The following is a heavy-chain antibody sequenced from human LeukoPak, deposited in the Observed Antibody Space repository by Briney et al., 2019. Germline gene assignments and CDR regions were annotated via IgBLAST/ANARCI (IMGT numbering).Heavy chain of an antibody. CDR1: GGSISSSNYH. V-gene: IGHV4-39*07. J-gene: IGHJ5*01. Sequence: SETLSLTCTVSGGSISSSNYHWGWIRQPPGKVLEWLGSIYYSGSTYYNPSLKSRVTITVDTSKNQFSLKLSSVTVADTAVYDCASLWFGQLMYNWFDSWGQGTLVTVSS. D-gene: IGHD3-10*01. CDR3: ASLWFGQLMYNWFDS. CDR2: IYYSGST.